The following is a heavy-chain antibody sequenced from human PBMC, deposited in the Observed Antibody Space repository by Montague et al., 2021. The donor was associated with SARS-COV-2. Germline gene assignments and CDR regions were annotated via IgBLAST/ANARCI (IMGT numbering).Heavy chain of an antibody. D-gene: IGHD3-10*01. CDR3: ARLCDGVVPSPLLGVGPFYSYYDFDF. Sequence: SETLSLTCAVPGTSISSYDWNWIRQPPGKGLEWTGEIYHCGSTKYNPSLKSRLTISVYTSKNQFSLKLTSVAAADTAVYYCARLCDGVVPSPLLGVGPFYSYYDFDFWGKGTTVTVSS. CDR1: GTSISSYD. CDR2: IYHCGST. V-gene: IGHV4-34*01. J-gene: IGHJ6*03.